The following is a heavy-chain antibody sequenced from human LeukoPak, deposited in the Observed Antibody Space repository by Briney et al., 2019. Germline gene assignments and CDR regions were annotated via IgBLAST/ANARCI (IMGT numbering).Heavy chain of an antibody. J-gene: IGHJ4*02. D-gene: IGHD3-22*01. CDR2: IIPIFGTA. CDR3: ARDRRDYYDSSGYIQKYYFDY. Sequence: SVKVSCKASGGTFSSYAISWVRQAPGQGLEWMGGIIPIFGTANYAQKFQGRVTITTDESTSTAYMELSSLRSEDTAVYYCARDRRDYYDSSGYIQKYYFDYWGQGTLVTISS. CDR1: GGTFSSYA. V-gene: IGHV1-69*05.